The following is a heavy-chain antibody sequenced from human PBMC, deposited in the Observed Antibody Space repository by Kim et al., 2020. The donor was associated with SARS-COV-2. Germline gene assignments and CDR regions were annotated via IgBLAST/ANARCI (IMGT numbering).Heavy chain of an antibody. CDR2: T. Sequence: TMYADSVKGRFVISKDNANNTLYQQMNTLGPEDTGVYYCARAGLLTGYFDYWGQGILSPSRQ. V-gene: IGHV3-74*03. J-gene: IGHJ4*02. CDR3: ARAGLLTGYFDY. D-gene: IGHD3-9*01.